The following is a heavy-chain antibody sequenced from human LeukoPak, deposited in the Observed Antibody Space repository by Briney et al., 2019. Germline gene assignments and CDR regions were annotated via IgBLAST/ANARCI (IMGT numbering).Heavy chain of an antibody. CDR3: ASELAGYFDY. CDR1: GYSISEGYF. Sequence: SETLSLTCTVSGYSISEGYFWAWIRQPPGRGLEWIGTFYHLGNTYYNPSLKSRVTISVDTSKNQFSLKLSSVTAADTAVYYCASELAGYFDYWGQGTLVTVSS. V-gene: IGHV4-38-2*02. J-gene: IGHJ4*02. CDR2: FYHLGNT. D-gene: IGHD6-19*01.